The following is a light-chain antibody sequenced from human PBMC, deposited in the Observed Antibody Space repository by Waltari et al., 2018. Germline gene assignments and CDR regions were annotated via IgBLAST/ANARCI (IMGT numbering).Light chain of an antibody. CDR3: QHYVNLPVT. CDR2: DAS. J-gene: IGKJ1*01. Sequence: VLTQSPGTLSLSPGERATLSCRASQSVGKSLAWYQQRPGQAPRLLIYDASTSATGTPGRFSGSGFGTDFSLAISSLEPEDFAVYFCQHYVNLPVTFGQGTKVEI. CDR1: QSVGKS. V-gene: IGKV3-20*01.